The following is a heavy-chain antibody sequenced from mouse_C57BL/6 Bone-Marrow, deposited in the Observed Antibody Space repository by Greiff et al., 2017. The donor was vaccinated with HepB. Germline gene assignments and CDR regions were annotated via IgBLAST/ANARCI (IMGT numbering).Heavy chain of an antibody. V-gene: IGHV1-81*01. Sequence: QVQLQQSGAELARPGASVKLSCKASGYTFTSYGISWVKQRPGQGLEWIGEIYPRSGNTYYNEKFKGKATLTADKSSSTAFMELRSLTSEDSAVYDCARKGCSTMVTTRDYWGQGTTLTVSS. CDR1: GYTFTSYG. J-gene: IGHJ2*01. CDR3: ARKGCSTMVTTRDY. D-gene: IGHD2-2*01. CDR2: IYPRSGNT.